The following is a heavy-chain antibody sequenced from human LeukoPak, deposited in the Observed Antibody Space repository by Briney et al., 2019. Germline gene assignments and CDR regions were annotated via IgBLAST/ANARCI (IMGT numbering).Heavy chain of an antibody. CDR3: AKGHSSGFGYYFDY. CDR2: IRYDGSNK. J-gene: IGHJ4*02. V-gene: IGHV3-30*02. Sequence: GGSLRLSCAASGFTFSSYGMHWVRQAPGKGLEWVAFIRYDGSNKYYADSVKGRFTISRDNSKNTLYLQMNSLRAEDTAVYYCAKGHSSGFGYYFDYCGQGTLVTVSS. D-gene: IGHD3-22*01. CDR1: GFTFSSYG.